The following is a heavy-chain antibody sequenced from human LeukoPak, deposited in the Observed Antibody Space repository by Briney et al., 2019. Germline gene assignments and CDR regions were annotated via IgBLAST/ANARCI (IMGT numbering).Heavy chain of an antibody. Sequence: GGSLRLSCAASGLSFSTYAMNWVRQAPGKGLERVSGISGRGAITHYADSVKGRFTISRNNSKNTLYLQMNSVRDEDTATYYCAKDRLWFGELLPSMDVWGKGTTVTVSS. V-gene: IGHV3-23*01. CDR2: ISGRGAIT. CDR1: GLSFSTYA. CDR3: AKDRLWFGELLPSMDV. D-gene: IGHD3-10*01. J-gene: IGHJ6*03.